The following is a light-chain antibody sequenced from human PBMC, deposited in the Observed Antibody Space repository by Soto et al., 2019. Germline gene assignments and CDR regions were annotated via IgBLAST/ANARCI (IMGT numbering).Light chain of an antibody. Sequence: QSLLTQPRSVSGSPGQSVTISCTGTISDVGDYDYVSWYQQHPGKAPKLIIYDVYKRSSGVPDRFSGSKSGNTASLTISGLQAEDEADYYCCSYAGSSTSVIFGGGTKVTVL. CDR3: CSYAGSSTSVI. CDR1: ISDVGDYDY. V-gene: IGLV2-11*01. CDR2: DVY. J-gene: IGLJ2*01.